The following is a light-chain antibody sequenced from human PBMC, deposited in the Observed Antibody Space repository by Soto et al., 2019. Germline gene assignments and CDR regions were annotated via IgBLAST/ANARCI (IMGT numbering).Light chain of an antibody. Sequence: EIVLTQPPGTLSLSPGERATLSCRASQSVSSSYLAWYQQKPGQAPRLLIYGASSRATGIPDRFSGSGSGTDFTLTISRLEPEDFAGYYCQQYGSSPTWTCGQGTKVEIK. CDR2: GAS. CDR1: QSVSSSY. J-gene: IGKJ1*01. CDR3: QQYGSSPTWT. V-gene: IGKV3-20*01.